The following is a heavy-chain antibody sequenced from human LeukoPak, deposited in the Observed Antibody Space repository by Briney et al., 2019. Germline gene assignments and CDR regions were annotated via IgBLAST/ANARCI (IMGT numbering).Heavy chain of an antibody. Sequence: SETLSLTCAVYGGSFSGYYWSWIRQPPGKGLEWIGEINHSGSTNYNPSLKSRVTISVDTSKNQFSLKLSSVTAADTAVYYCARAPSHYDFWSGYYLYYFDYWGQGTLVTVSS. V-gene: IGHV4-34*01. CDR2: INHSGST. D-gene: IGHD3-3*01. CDR1: GGSFSGYY. CDR3: ARAPSHYDFWSGYYLYYFDY. J-gene: IGHJ4*02.